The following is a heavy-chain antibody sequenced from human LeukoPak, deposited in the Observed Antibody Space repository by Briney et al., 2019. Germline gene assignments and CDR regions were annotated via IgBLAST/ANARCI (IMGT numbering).Heavy chain of an antibody. J-gene: IGHJ4*02. D-gene: IGHD3-22*01. CDR2: IYYSGST. CDR1: GGSISSGGHY. Sequence: PSETLSLTCTVSGGSISSGGHYWSWIRQHPGKGLEWIGYIYYSGSTYYNPSLKSRVTISVDTSKNQFSLKLSSVTAADTAVYYCAGTYYYDSSGYYPPSMEYWGQGTLVTVSS. CDR3: AGTYYYDSSGYYPPSMEY. V-gene: IGHV4-31*03.